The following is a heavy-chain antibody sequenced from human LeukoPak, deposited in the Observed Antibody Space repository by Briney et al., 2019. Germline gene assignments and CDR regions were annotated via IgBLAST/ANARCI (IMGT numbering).Heavy chain of an antibody. D-gene: IGHD6-13*01. V-gene: IGHV3-30*03. CDR1: GFTFSSYG. Sequence: PGGSLRLSCAASGFTFSSYGMHWVRQAPGKGLEWVAVISYDGYTKYYTDSVRGRFSISRDNSKSTLYLQMNSLRAEDTAVLYCARIAAVGGAAAGGNGVGFDYWGQGTLVTVSS. J-gene: IGHJ4*02. CDR2: ISYDGYTK. CDR3: ARIAAVGGAAAGGNGVGFDY.